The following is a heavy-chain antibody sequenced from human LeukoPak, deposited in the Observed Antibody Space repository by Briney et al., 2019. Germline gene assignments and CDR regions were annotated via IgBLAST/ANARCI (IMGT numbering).Heavy chain of an antibody. CDR1: GFTFSTYA. V-gene: IGHV3-23*01. CDR2: ISGSGAST. J-gene: IGHJ4*02. Sequence: PGGSLRLSFAASGFTFSTYAMSWVRQAPGKGREWVSAISGSGASTYYADSVKGRFSISSDNSKNTLYLQMNSLRAEDTAVYYCAKDLVTGSVVITTLSHWGQGTLVTVSS. CDR3: AKDLVTGSVVITTLSH. D-gene: IGHD3-22*01.